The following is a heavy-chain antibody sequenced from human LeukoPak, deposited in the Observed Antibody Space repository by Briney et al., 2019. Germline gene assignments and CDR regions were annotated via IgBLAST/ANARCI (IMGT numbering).Heavy chain of an antibody. V-gene: IGHV4-34*01. CDR2: INHSGST. CDR3: ARTTKKGAWRVCGMDV. D-gene: IGHD1-14*01. Sequence: SETLSLTCAVYGGSFSGYYWSWIRQPPGKGLEWIGEINHSGSTNYNPSLKSRVTISLDTSKNQFSLKLSSVTAADTAVYYCARTTKKGAWRVCGMDVWGQGTTVTVSS. CDR1: GGSFSGYY. J-gene: IGHJ6*02.